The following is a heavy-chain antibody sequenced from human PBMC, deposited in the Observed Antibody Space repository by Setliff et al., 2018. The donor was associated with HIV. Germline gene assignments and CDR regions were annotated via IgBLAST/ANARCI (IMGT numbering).Heavy chain of an antibody. CDR2: ITSSSNYI. J-gene: IGHJ6*03. CDR3: ARDRRRYDIVTLHYMDV. CDR1: GLSFTSYS. V-gene: IGHV3-21*01. D-gene: IGHD3-9*01. Sequence: GSLRLSCAASGLSFTSYSMNWVRQAPGKGLEWVSSITSSSNYIYYADSVQGRFTISRDNAKNSLYLQMNSLRAEDTAMYYCARDRRRYDIVTLHYMDVWGKGTAVTVSS.